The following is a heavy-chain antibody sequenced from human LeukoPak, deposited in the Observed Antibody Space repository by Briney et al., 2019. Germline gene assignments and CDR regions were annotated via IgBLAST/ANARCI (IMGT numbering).Heavy chain of an antibody. D-gene: IGHD1-26*01. CDR2: ISDSGST. CDR1: GGSISSYY. Sequence: SETLSLTCTVSGGSISSYYWSWIRQPPGKGLEWIGYISDSGSTSYSSSLKSRVTISVDTSKNQFSLKLSSVTAADTAVYYCARYVGTTNLFDYWGQGTLVTVSS. J-gene: IGHJ4*02. V-gene: IGHV4-59*01. CDR3: ARYVGTTNLFDY.